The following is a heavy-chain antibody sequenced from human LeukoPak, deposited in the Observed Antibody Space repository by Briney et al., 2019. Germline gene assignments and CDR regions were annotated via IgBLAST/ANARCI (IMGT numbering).Heavy chain of an antibody. CDR3: ARRAYSSGYYYFDY. V-gene: IGHV4-59*01. CDR1: GGSFSSNY. J-gene: IGHJ4*02. CDR2: IYYSGST. D-gene: IGHD3-22*01. Sequence: SETLSLTCTVSGGSFSSNYWSWIWQPPGEGLEWIGYIYYSGSTIYNPSLKSRVTISVDTSKNQFSLKLSSVTAADTAVYYCARRAYSSGYYYFDYWGQGTLVTVSS.